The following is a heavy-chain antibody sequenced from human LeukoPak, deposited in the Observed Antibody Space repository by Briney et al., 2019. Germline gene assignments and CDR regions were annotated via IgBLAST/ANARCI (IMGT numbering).Heavy chain of an antibody. V-gene: IGHV3-30-3*01. J-gene: IGHJ4*02. CDR2: ISYDGSNK. Sequence: GRSLRLSCAASGFTFSSYAMHWVRQAPGNGLEWVAVISYDGSNKYYADSVKGRFTISRDNSKNTLYLQMNSLRAEDTAVYYCARDCGGDCWFDYWGQGTLVTVSS. CDR1: GFTFSSYA. CDR3: ARDCGGDCWFDY. D-gene: IGHD2-21*02.